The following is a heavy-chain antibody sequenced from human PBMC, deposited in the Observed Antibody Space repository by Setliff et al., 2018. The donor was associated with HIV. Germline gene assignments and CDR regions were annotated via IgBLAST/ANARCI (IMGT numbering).Heavy chain of an antibody. CDR2: IYYSGST. CDR3: ARDSVAGVFDY. D-gene: IGHD6-19*01. J-gene: IGHJ4*02. CDR1: GGSISSYY. V-gene: IGHV4-59*01. Sequence: KASETLSLTCTVSGGSISSYYWSWIRQPPGKGLEWIGYIYYSGSTNYNPSLKSRVTISVDTSKNQFSLKLSSVTAADTAVYYCARDSVAGVFDYWGQGTLVTVSS.